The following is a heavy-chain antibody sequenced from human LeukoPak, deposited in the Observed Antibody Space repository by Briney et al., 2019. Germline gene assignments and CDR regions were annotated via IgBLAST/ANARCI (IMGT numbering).Heavy chain of an antibody. CDR1: GFIFSTYW. V-gene: IGHV3-7*01. J-gene: IGHJ4*02. CDR2: IKQDGSEK. Sequence: GGSLRLSCAASGFIFSTYWMTWVRLAPGKGLEWVANIKQDGSEKYYVDSVKGRFTISRDNAKDSLYLQMNGLRTEDTAVYYCARHPPATFDYWGQGTLVTVSS. CDR3: ARHPPATFDY.